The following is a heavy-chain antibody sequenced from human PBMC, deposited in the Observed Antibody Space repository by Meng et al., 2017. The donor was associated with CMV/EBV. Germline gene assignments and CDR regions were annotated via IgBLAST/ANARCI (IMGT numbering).Heavy chain of an antibody. Sequence: LSLTCAASGFTFSSYSMNWVRQAPGKGLEWVSSISSSSSYIYYADSVKGRFTISRDNAKNSLYLQMNSLRAEDTAVYYCARYCTNTGCYIYDYWGQGTLVTVSS. CDR3: ARYCTNTGCYIYDY. CDR1: GFTFSSYS. V-gene: IGHV3-21*01. D-gene: IGHD2-2*02. J-gene: IGHJ4*02. CDR2: ISSSSSYI.